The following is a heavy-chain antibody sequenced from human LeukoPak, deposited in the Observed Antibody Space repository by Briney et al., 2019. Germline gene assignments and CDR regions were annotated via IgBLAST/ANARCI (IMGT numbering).Heavy chain of an antibody. CDR3: VRDFQEGDRLWFQEPNWGKIGI. D-gene: IGHD7-27*01. V-gene: IGHV3-30*03. CDR1: GFTFSSYG. J-gene: IGHJ3*02. CDR2: ISYDGSNK. Sequence: GGSLRLSCAASGFTFSSYGMHWVRQAPGKGLEWVAVISYDGSNKYYADSVKGRITISRDNAKNSLYLQLNSLRAEDTAVYYCVRDFQEGDRLWFQEPNWGKIGIWGQGTMVTVSS.